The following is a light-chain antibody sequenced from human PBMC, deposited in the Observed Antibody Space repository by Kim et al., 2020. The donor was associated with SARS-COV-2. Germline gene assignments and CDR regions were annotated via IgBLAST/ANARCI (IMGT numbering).Light chain of an antibody. Sequence: QTVTPSCTGGSSNIRAGYDVHWYQQLPGTAPKLLSYGNSNRPSGVPDRFSGSKSGTSASLAITGLQAEDEADYYCQSYDSSLSGSVFGGGTQLTVL. CDR2: GNS. CDR1: SSNIRAGYD. CDR3: QSYDSSLSGSV. J-gene: IGLJ3*02. V-gene: IGLV1-40*01.